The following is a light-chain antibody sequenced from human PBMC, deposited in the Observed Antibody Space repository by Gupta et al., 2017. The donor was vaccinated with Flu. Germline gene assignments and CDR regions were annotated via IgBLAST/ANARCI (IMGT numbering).Light chain of an antibody. J-gene: IGKJ4*01. CDR3: QQYDSYSLT. CDR1: QSLSSW. Sequence: PTTLSAYVGDRVTITCRASQSLSSWLAWYQQKPGKAPNLLIYKASNLESGVPSRFSGSGSGTEFTLTISSLQPDDFATYYCQQYDSYSLTFGGGTKVEI. CDR2: KAS. V-gene: IGKV1-5*03.